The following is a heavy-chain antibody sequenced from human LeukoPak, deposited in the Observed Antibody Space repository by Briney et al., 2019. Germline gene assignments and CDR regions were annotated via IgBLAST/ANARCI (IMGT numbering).Heavy chain of an antibody. J-gene: IGHJ4*02. CDR1: GFTFSSYA. D-gene: IGHD2-15*01. Sequence: GGSLRLSCAASGFTFSSYAMHWVRQAPGKGLEWVAVISYDGSNKYYADSVKGRFTISRDNSKNTLYLQMNSLRAEDTAVYYCARALGPYCSGGSCPCYYWGQGTLVTVSS. CDR3: ARALGPYCSGGSCPCYY. CDR2: ISYDGSNK. V-gene: IGHV3-30-3*01.